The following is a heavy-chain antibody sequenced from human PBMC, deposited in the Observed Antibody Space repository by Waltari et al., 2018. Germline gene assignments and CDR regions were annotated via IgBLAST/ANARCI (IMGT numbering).Heavy chain of an antibody. D-gene: IGHD1-7*01. CDR3: VKDDASWNYGH. CDR2: IGDTGRNI. J-gene: IGHJ4*02. V-gene: IGHV3-48*03. CDR1: GFTFGTYE. Sequence: EVQLVESGGGLVQPGGSLRLSCAASGFTFGTYEMNWVRQAPGKELEWVAYIGDTGRNIHYAESVKGRFTISRDNAKNSLFLQMDSLRAEDTAVYHCVKDDASWNYGHWGQGTLVTVSS.